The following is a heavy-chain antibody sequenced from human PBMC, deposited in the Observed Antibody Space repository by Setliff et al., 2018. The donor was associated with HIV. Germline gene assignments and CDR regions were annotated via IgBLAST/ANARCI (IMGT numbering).Heavy chain of an antibody. V-gene: IGHV1-69*10. CDR2: IISVLEIT. J-gene: IGHJ3*02. CDR3: AGPRGDEAFDI. Sequence: SVKVSCKASGGTSSTHAMNWVRQAPGRGLEWMGQIISVLEITDYAQKFQGRVTITADESTSTFYLELSGLRSDDTAVYYCAGPRGDEAFDIWGQGTKVTV. D-gene: IGHD3-10*01. CDR1: GGTSSTHA.